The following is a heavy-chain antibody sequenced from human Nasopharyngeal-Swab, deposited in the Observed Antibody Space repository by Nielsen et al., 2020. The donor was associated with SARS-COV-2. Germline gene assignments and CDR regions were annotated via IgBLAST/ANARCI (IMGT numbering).Heavy chain of an antibody. V-gene: IGHV5-51*01. J-gene: IGHJ2*01. Sequence: GESLKIFCKGSGYSFTSYWIGWVRQMPGKGLEWMGIIYPGDSDTRYSPSFQGQVTISADKSISTAYLQWSSLKASDTAMYYCARRLKDYNYYDSSGPDWYFDLWGRGTLVTVSS. CDR2: IYPGDSDT. D-gene: IGHD3-22*01. CDR1: GYSFTSYW. CDR3: ARRLKDYNYYDSSGPDWYFDL.